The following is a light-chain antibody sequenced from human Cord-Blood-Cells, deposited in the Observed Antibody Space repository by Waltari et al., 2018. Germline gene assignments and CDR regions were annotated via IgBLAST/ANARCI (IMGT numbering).Light chain of an antibody. CDR1: QSVSSY. J-gene: IGKJ3*01. V-gene: IGKV3-11*01. CDR3: QQRSNWPPFT. Sequence: EIVLTQSPATLSLSPGERATLSCRASQSVSSYLAWYQQKPGQAPRLLIYDASNRAMGIPARFSGSGSGTDVTLTISSLEPEDFAVYYCQQRSNWPPFTFGPGTKVDIK. CDR2: DAS.